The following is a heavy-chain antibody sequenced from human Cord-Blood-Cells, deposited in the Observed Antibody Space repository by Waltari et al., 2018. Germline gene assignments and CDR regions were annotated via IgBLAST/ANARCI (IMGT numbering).Heavy chain of an antibody. CDR1: DYSFTADW. Sequence: EVQLVPLGAEVKKPAEPLKTSVTGPDYSFTADWLGWLAQRPGKDLEWMGIIYPGDSDTRYSPSFQGQVTISADKSLSTAYLQWSSLKASDTAMYYCARETYCGGDCYYYYGMDVWGQGTTVTVSS. D-gene: IGHD2-21*01. J-gene: IGHJ6*02. CDR2: IYPGDSDT. V-gene: IGHV5-51*01. CDR3: ARETYCGGDCYYYYGMDV.